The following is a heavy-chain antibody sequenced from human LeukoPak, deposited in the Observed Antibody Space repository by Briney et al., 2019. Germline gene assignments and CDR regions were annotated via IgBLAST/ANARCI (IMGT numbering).Heavy chain of an antibody. D-gene: IGHD6-19*01. Sequence: GGSLRLSCAASGFTFSSYAMSWVRRAPGKGLEWVSAISGSGGSTYYADSVKGRFTISRDNSKNTLYLQMNSLRAEDTAVYYCAKDSSLPGIAVAGYFDYWGQGTLVTVSS. CDR2: ISGSGGST. J-gene: IGHJ4*02. CDR1: GFTFSSYA. CDR3: AKDSSLPGIAVAGYFDY. V-gene: IGHV3-23*01.